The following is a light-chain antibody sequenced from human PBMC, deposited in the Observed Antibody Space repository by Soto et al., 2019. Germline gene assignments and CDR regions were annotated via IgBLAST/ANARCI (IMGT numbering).Light chain of an antibody. CDR1: SSDVGGYNY. J-gene: IGLJ2*01. Sequence: QSVLTQPASVSGSPGQSITISCTGTSSDVGGYNYVSWYQQHPGKAPKLMIYDVTIRPSGVSNRFSGSKSGNTASLTISGLQAEDEADYYCSSYTSSSTLVVFGGGTKLTVL. CDR3: SSYTSSSTLVV. V-gene: IGLV2-14*01. CDR2: DVT.